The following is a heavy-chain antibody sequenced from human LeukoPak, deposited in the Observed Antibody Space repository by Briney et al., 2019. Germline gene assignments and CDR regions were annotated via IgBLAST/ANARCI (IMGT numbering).Heavy chain of an antibody. V-gene: IGHV4-59*03. CDR1: GASISASC. CDR3: ARTTRVTPDGGAEYFED. D-gene: IGHD4-11*01. J-gene: IGHJ1*01. CDR2: RCDDGRD. Sequence: SETLSLTCTVSGASISASCWSWIRQSPGRGLEWVGYRCDDGRDLYNPSLRSRVSRVTISVDASEKQFSLSLRSVTAADTAMYYCARTTRVTPDGGAEYFEDWGQGTLVIVSS.